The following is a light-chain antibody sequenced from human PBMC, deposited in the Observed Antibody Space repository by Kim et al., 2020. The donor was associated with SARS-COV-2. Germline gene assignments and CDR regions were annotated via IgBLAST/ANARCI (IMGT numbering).Light chain of an antibody. CDR1: SSNIGINT. CDR3: ATWDDSLNALV. Sequence: QSVLTQTPSGSESPGKMVTISCSRTSSNIGINTVSWYQQLPGTAPKLLIHNNDQRPSGVPGRFSGSKSGTSASLAIGGLQSEDEGDYYCATWDDSLNALVFGGGTKVTVL. CDR2: NND. V-gene: IGLV1-44*01. J-gene: IGLJ3*02.